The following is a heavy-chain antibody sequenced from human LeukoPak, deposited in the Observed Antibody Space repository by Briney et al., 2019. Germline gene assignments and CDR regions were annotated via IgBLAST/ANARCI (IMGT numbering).Heavy chain of an antibody. CDR2: ISGSGGST. V-gene: IGHV3-23*01. CDR3: AKSGLLWFGDPPLDAFDI. Sequence: GGSQSLACAASGFTFSSYAMSWVRQAPGKGLEWVSAISGSGGSTYYADSVKGRFTISRDNSTNTLYLQMNSLRAEDTALYYCAKSGLLWFGDPPLDAFDIWGQGTMVTVSS. CDR1: GFTFSSYA. D-gene: IGHD3-10*01. J-gene: IGHJ3*02.